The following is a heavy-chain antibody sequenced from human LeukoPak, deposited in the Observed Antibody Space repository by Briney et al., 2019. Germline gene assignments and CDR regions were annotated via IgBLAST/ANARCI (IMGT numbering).Heavy chain of an antibody. J-gene: IGHJ4*02. CDR1: GFTFDDYG. CDR3: ARANGYSSSYGY. CDR2: INWNGGST. D-gene: IGHD6-6*01. Sequence: GGSLRLSCAASGFTFDDYGMSWVRQAPEKGLEWVSGINWNGGSTGYADSVKGRFTISRDNAKNSLYLQMNSLRAEDTALYYCARANGYSSSYGYWGQGTLVTVSS. V-gene: IGHV3-20*04.